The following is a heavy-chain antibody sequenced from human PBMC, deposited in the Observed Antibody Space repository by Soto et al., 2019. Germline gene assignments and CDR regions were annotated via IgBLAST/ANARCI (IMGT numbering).Heavy chain of an antibody. CDR3: AKDRDAYYDSSGYLGKVDY. Sequence: HPGGSLRLSCAASGFTFSSYGMHWVRQAPGKGLEWVAVISYDGSNKYYADSVKGRFTISRDNSKNTLYLQMNSLRAEDTAVYYCAKDRDAYYDSSGYLGKVDYWGQGTLVTVSS. J-gene: IGHJ4*02. CDR1: GFTFSSYG. D-gene: IGHD3-22*01. CDR2: ISYDGSNK. V-gene: IGHV3-30*18.